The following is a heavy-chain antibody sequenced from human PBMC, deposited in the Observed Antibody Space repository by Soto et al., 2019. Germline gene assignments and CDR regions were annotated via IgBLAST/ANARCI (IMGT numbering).Heavy chain of an antibody. CDR1: GFTFSLYG. V-gene: IGHV3-30*18. J-gene: IGHJ6*02. CDR2: TSYDGSNK. CDR3: AKDAGYSGYDVYDYYYGMDV. Sequence: QLVESGGGVVQPGRSLRLSCAASGFTFSLYGMHWVRQAPGKGLEWVAVTSYDGSNKYYADSVKGRFTISRDNSKNTLYLKMKSLRAEATAVYYCAKDAGYSGYDVYDYYYGMDVWGQGTTVTVSS. D-gene: IGHD5-12*01.